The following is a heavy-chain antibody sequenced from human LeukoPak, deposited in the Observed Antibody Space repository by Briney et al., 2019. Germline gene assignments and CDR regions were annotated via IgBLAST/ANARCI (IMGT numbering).Heavy chain of an antibody. CDR2: ISGSGGNT. V-gene: IGHV3-23*01. CDR1: GFTFSSYA. D-gene: IGHD2-2*01. J-gene: IGHJ4*02. Sequence: RGSLRLSCAASGFTFSSYAMSWVRQAPGKGLEWVSAISGSGGNTYYADSVKGRFTISTDTSKNTLYLQMNSLRAEETAVYYCAKVGSQGYCSSTSCYAVPYYFDYWGQGTLVTVSS. CDR3: AKVGSQGYCSSTSCYAVPYYFDY.